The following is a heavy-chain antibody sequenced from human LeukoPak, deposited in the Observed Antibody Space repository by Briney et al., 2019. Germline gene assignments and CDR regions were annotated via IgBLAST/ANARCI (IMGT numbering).Heavy chain of an antibody. CDR2: IYPGDSDT. Sequence: LGESLKISCKGSGYSFTSYWIGWVRQMPGKGLEWMGIIYPGDSDTRYSPSFQGQVTISADKSISTAYLQWSSLKASDTAMYYCARPADRYSSSWYAGYWGQGTLVTVSS. V-gene: IGHV5-51*01. CDR1: GYSFTSYW. J-gene: IGHJ4*02. CDR3: ARPADRYSSSWYAGY. D-gene: IGHD6-13*01.